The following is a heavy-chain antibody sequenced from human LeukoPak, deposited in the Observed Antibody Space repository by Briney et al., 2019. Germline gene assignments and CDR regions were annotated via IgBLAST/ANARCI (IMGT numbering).Heavy chain of an antibody. D-gene: IGHD2-15*01. V-gene: IGHV1-3*01. Sequence: ASEKVSCKASGYTFTSYAMHWVRQAPGQRLEWMGWINAGNGNTKYSQKFQGRVTITRDTSASTAYMELSSLRSEDTAVYYCARISGTPAAYYFDYWGQGTLVTVSS. CDR2: INAGNGNT. J-gene: IGHJ4*02. CDR1: GYTFTSYA. CDR3: ARISGTPAAYYFDY.